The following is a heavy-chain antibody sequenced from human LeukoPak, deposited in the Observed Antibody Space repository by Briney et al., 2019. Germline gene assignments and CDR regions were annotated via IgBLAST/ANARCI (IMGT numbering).Heavy chain of an antibody. V-gene: IGHV3-66*02. CDR1: GFTVSSNY. CDR2: IYSGGST. D-gene: IGHD6-13*01. J-gene: IGHJ4*02. Sequence: GGSLRLSCAASGFTVSSNYMSWVRQAPGKGLEWVSVIYSGGSTYYADSVKGRFTISRDNSKNTLYLQMNSLRAEDTAVYYCARAGSIAAAGRFDYWGQGTLVTVSS. CDR3: ARAGSIAAAGRFDY.